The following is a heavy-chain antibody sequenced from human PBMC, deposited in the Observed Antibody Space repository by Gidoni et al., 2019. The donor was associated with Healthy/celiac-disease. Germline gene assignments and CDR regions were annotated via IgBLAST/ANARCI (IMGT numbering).Heavy chain of an antibody. Sequence: QVQLQESGPGLVKPSQTLSLTCTDSGGSISSGSYYWSWIRQPAGKGLEWIGRIYTSGSTNYHPSLKSRVTISVDTSKNQFSLKLSSVTAADTAVYYCARGLRPLGQWGPRFDPWGQGTLVTVSS. CDR1: GGSISSGSYY. D-gene: IGHD6-19*01. CDR2: IYTSGST. V-gene: IGHV4-61*02. J-gene: IGHJ5*02. CDR3: ARGLRPLGQWGPRFDP.